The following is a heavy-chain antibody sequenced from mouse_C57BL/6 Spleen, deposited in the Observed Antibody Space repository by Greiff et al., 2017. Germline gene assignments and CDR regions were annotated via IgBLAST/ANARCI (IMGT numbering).Heavy chain of an antibody. D-gene: IGHD1-1*02. CDR2: IYPGSGST. J-gene: IGHJ4*01. CDR1: GYTFTSYW. CDR3: ARHYGRGYAMDY. V-gene: IGHV1-55*01. Sequence: QVLLQQPGAELVKPGASVKMSCKASGYTFTSYWITWVKQMPGQGLEWIGDIYPGSGSTNYNEKFKSQATLTVDTSSSTAYMQLSSLTSEDSAVYYCARHYGRGYAMDYWGQGTSVTVSS.